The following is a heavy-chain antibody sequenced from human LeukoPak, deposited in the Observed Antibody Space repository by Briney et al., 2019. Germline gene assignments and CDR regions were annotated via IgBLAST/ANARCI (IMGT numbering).Heavy chain of an antibody. CDR2: IIPIFGTA. D-gene: IGHD3-10*01. Sequence: ASVKVSCKASGGTFSSYAISWVRQAPGQGLEWMGGIIPIFGTANYAQKFQGRVTITADKSTSTAYMELGSLRSEDTAVYYCARGTMVRGVIQNVDVWGKGTTVTVSS. J-gene: IGHJ6*04. V-gene: IGHV1-69*06. CDR1: GGTFSSYA. CDR3: ARGTMVRGVIQNVDV.